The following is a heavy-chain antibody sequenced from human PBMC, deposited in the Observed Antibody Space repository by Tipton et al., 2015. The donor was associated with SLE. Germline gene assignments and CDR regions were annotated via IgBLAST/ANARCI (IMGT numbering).Heavy chain of an antibody. D-gene: IGHD3-10*01. Sequence: TLSLTCTVSGGSISNYYWGWIRQPPGKGLEWIGSIYYSGSTYYNPSLKSRVTISVDTSKNQFSLKLSSVTAADTAVYYCARDLGLWFGEGGYWGQGTLVTVSS. CDR3: ARDLGLWFGEGGY. CDR1: GGSISNYY. CDR2: IYYSGST. V-gene: IGHV4-39*07. J-gene: IGHJ4*02.